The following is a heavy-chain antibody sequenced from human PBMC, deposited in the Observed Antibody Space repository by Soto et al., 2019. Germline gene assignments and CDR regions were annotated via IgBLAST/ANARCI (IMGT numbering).Heavy chain of an antibody. CDR1: GFTFSDYY. D-gene: IGHD6-19*01. CDR3: ARRLQWQLRPLDS. Sequence: GGSLRLSCAVSGFTFSDYYMSWIRQAPGKGLEWVSYINTLSSAIYYADSVKGRFTISRDNAKNSLYLQMNSLRAEDTAVYYCARRLQWQLRPLDSWGRGTLVTVS. CDR2: INTLSSAI. V-gene: IGHV3-11*01. J-gene: IGHJ4*02.